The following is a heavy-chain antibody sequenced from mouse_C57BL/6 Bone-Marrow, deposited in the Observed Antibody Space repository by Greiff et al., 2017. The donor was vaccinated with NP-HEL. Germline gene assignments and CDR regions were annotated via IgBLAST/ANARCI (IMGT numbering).Heavy chain of an antibody. D-gene: IGHD2-5*01. J-gene: IGHJ1*03. CDR3: ARGGDYSNYRWYFDV. CDR1: GYAFTNYL. CDR2: INPGSGGT. Sequence: VQLQQSGAELVRPGTSVKVSCKASGYAFTNYLIEWVKQRPGQGLEWIGVINPGSGGTNYNEKFKGKATLTADKSSSTAYMQLSSLTSEDSAVYFCARGGDYSNYRWYFDVWGTGTTVTVSS. V-gene: IGHV1-54*01.